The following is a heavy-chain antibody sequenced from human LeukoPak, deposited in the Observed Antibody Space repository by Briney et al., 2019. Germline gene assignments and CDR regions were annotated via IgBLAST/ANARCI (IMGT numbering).Heavy chain of an antibody. CDR1: GGSIYSYY. CDR3: ARFQSSSSWDYYYGLDV. J-gene: IGHJ6*02. CDR2: IYNSGST. V-gene: IGHV4-59*01. Sequence: PSETLSLTCTVSGGSIYSYYWSWIRQPPGKGLEGIGYIYNSGSTNYNPSLKSRVTISVDTSKNQVPLKLSSVTAADTAVYYCARFQSSSSWDYYYGLDVWGQGTTVTVSS. D-gene: IGHD2-2*01.